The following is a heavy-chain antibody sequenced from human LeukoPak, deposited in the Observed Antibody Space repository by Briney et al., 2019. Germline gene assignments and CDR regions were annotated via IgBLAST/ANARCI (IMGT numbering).Heavy chain of an antibody. J-gene: IGHJ4*02. CDR2: IYYSGST. Sequence: PSETLSLTCTVSGGSISSGGYYWSWIRQHPGKGLEWIGYIYYSGSTYYNPSLKSRVTISVDTSKNQLSPKLSSVTAADTAVYYCARSHYYDSSGYYRMGDYFDYWGQGTLVTVSS. CDR1: GGSISSGGYY. CDR3: ARSHYYDSSGYYRMGDYFDY. V-gene: IGHV4-31*03. D-gene: IGHD3-22*01.